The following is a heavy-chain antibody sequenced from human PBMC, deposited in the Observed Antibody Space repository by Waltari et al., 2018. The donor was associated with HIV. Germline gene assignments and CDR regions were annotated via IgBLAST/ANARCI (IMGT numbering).Heavy chain of an antibody. CDR3: TRVFRGTINYFDSRLGH. CDR2: ITPNSGGT. V-gene: IGHV1-2*02. J-gene: IGHJ4*02. D-gene: IGHD3-22*01. CDR1: GFTFSDYY. Sequence: QVQLVQSGAEVKKPGASVKVSCKASGFTFSDYYMHWVRQAPGQGLEWMGWITPNSGGTRYSEKFQGRVTMTRDTSISTAYMELFRLRFDDTAIYYCTRVFRGTINYFDSRLGHWGQGTLVTVSS.